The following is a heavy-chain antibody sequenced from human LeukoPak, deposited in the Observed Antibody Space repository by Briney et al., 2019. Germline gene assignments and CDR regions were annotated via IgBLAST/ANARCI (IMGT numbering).Heavy chain of an antibody. CDR2: IIPIFGTA. J-gene: IGHJ4*02. V-gene: IGHV1-69*05. CDR1: GGTFSSYA. D-gene: IGHD3-9*01. Sequence: VASVKVSRKASGGTFSSYAISWVRQAPGQGLEWMGGIIPIFGTANYAQKLQGRVTMTTDTSTSTAYMELRSLRSDDTAVYYCARFVLRYFDWLPNFDYWGQGTLVTVSS. CDR3: ARFVLRYFDWLPNFDY.